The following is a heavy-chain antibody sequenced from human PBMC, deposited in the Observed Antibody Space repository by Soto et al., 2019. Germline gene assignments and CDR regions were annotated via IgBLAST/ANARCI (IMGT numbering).Heavy chain of an antibody. J-gene: IGHJ4*02. D-gene: IGHD3-22*01. CDR2: ISHDGSNK. CDR3: ARARYDSSAYYYGYFDY. Sequence: GGSLRLSCAASGFTFSSYAMHWVRQAPGKGLEWVAVISHDGSNKYYADSVKGRFTISRDNSKNTLYLQINSLRAEDTAVYYCARARYDSSAYYYGYFDYWGQGTLVTVSS. V-gene: IGHV3-30-3*01. CDR1: GFTFSSYA.